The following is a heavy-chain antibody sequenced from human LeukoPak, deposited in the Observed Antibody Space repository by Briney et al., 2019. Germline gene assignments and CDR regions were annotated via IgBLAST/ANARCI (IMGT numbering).Heavy chain of an antibody. V-gene: IGHV3-30*18. CDR2: ISYDGSNK. Sequence: GGSLRLSCAASGFTFSSYGMHWVRQAPGKGLEWVAVISYDGSNKYYADSVKGRFTISRDNSKNSLFLQMNTLRAEDTAIYYCAKDLYVRGITPYYFDSWGQGTQVIVSS. CDR3: AKDLYVRGITPYYFDS. D-gene: IGHD3-10*02. J-gene: IGHJ4*02. CDR1: GFTFSSYG.